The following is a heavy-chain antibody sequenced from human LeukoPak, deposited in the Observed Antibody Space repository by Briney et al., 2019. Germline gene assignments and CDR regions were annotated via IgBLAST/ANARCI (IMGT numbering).Heavy chain of an antibody. J-gene: IGHJ4*02. CDR2: IYHSGST. V-gene: IGHV4-39*07. CDR1: GGSINTPNYY. Sequence: SETLSLTCTVSGGSINTPNYYWGWIRQPPGKGLEWIGSIYHSGSTYYNPSLKSRVTISVDTSKNQFSLKLSSVTAADTAVYYCARAAVTTPIGRGFDYWGQGTLVTVSS. CDR3: ARAAVTTPIGRGFDY. D-gene: IGHD4-17*01.